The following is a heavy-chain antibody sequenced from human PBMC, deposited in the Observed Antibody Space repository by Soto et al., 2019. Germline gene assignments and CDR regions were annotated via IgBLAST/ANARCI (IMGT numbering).Heavy chain of an antibody. D-gene: IGHD2-15*01. Sequence: QVQLVQSGAEVKKPGASVKVSCKASGFTFTIYGIAWVRQAPRQGLEWMGWINPYNANTNYAQKFQGRVTMTTDSSTTTGYMELRSLRSDDTAVYYCARVVAAAPVYYGMDVWGQGTTVTVSS. CDR1: GFTFTIYG. CDR2: INPYNANT. J-gene: IGHJ6*02. CDR3: ARVVAAAPVYYGMDV. V-gene: IGHV1-18*01.